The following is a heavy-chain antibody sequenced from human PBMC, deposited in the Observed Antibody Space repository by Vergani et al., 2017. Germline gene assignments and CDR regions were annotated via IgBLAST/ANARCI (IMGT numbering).Heavy chain of an antibody. D-gene: IGHD6-19*01. CDR2: ISGSGGSK. V-gene: IGHV3-23*01. CDR1: GFTFSSYA. J-gene: IGHJ4*02. CDR3: AKDGYSSGWLRPFDY. Sequence: EVQLLGSGGGFVQPGGSLRLSCAASGFTFSSYAISWVRQAPGKGLEWVSAISGSGGSKYYADSVKGRFTISRDNSKITLYLQMNSLRAEDTAVYYCAKDGYSSGWLRPFDYWGQGTLVTVSS.